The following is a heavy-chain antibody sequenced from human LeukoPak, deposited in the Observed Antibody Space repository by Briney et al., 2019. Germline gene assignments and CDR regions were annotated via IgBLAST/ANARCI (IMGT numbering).Heavy chain of an antibody. J-gene: IGHJ4*02. Sequence: PSETLSLTCTVSGGSISSGSYYWSWIRQPAGKGLEWIGRIYTSGSTNYNPSLKSRVTISVDTSKNQFSLKLSSVTAADTAVYYCAKGPATYGDYRWVFDYWGQGTLVTVSS. CDR1: GGSISSGSYY. CDR2: IYTSGST. CDR3: AKGPATYGDYRWVFDY. D-gene: IGHD4-17*01. V-gene: IGHV4-61*02.